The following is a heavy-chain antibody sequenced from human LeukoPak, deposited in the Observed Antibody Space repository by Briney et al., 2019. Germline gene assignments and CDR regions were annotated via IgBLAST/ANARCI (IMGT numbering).Heavy chain of an antibody. CDR1: GFIFNSFW. CDR3: ARDFPGIGRGTFDF. J-gene: IGHJ3*01. CDR2: INQDGSDM. V-gene: IGHV3-7*03. Sequence: GGSLRPSCAASGFIFNSFWMNWVRLTPGKGLEWVAKINQDGSDMYYVDSVKGRSFVSRDNTRNLVYLQMNSLGVDDTAVYYCARDFPGIGRGTFDFWGQGTIITVSS. D-gene: IGHD3-10*01.